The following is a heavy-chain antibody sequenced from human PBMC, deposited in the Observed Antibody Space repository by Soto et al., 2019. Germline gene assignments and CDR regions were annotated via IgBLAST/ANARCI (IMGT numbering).Heavy chain of an antibody. CDR1: GDSMGSGDYY. CDR2: SYYIGTT. CDR3: SRGSTYYGFLT. D-gene: IGHD3-10*01. J-gene: IGHJ5*02. V-gene: IGHV4-30-4*01. Sequence: QVQLQESGPGLVKPSQTLSLTCTVSGDSMGSGDYYWTWIREPPGKGLEWIGYSYYIGTTFYNPSLESRVNISIDTSKNHFSLRLTSVTAADTAVYYCSRGSTYYGFLTWGQGTLVTVSS.